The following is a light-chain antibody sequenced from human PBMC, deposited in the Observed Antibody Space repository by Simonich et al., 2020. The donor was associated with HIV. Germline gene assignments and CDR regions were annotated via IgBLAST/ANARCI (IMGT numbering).Light chain of an antibody. CDR3: QQYNNWPFS. CDR2: DAS. V-gene: IGKV3-11*01. J-gene: IGKJ3*01. CDR1: QSVSSY. Sequence: EIVLTQSPATLSLSPGERATLSCRASQSVSSYLAWYQQKPGQAPRLLSYDASNRATGIPARFSGSGSGTEFTLTISSMQSEDFAVYYCQQYNNWPFSFGPGTKVDIK.